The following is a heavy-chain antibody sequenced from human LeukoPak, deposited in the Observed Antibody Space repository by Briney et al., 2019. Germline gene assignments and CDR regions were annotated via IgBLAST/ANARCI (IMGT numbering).Heavy chain of an antibody. CDR2: ISSSSSYI. D-gene: IGHD6-19*01. V-gene: IGHV3-21*01. CDR3: ASLSSGWYKDDY. CDR1: GFTFSSYS. Sequence: GGSLRLSCAASGFTFSSYSMNWVRQAPGKGLEWVSSISSSSSYIYYADSVKGRFTISRDNAKNSPYLQMNSLRAEDTAVYYCASLSSGWYKDDYWGQGTLVTVSS. J-gene: IGHJ4*02.